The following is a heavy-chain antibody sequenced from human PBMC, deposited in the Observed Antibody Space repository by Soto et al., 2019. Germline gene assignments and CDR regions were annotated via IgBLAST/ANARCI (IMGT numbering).Heavy chain of an antibody. D-gene: IGHD4-17*01. CDR3: DDITVTIPTFSQH. J-gene: IGHJ1*01. V-gene: IGHV3-72*01. Sequence: GGSLRLSCVASGFTFSDHYMDWVRQAAGKGLEWVARIRNKAHGYSTEYAASVKGRFTISRDDSQNSLFLQMNSLKIEDTAVYYCDDITVTIPTFSQHWGPGTLVTVSS. CDR2: IRNKAHGYST. CDR1: GFTFSDHY.